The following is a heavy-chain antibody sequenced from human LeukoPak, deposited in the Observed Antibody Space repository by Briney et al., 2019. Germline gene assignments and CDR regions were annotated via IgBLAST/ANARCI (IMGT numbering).Heavy chain of an antibody. Sequence: GGSLRLSCAASGFTFSSYWVHWVRQAPGKGLVWVSRINSDGSTTVYADSVKGRFTISRDNAKNTLFLQMNSLRAEDTAVYYCARETGAQRWYFDYWGQGTLVTVSS. J-gene: IGHJ4*02. CDR3: ARETGAQRWYFDY. CDR2: INSDGSTT. CDR1: GFTFSSYW. V-gene: IGHV3-74*01. D-gene: IGHD1-14*01.